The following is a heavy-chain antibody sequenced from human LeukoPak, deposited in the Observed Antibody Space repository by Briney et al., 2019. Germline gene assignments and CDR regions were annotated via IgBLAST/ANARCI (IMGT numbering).Heavy chain of an antibody. CDR3: GRVPYPVPAATLLSPHFDY. CDR1: GFTFSSHL. CDR2: ISYDGSNK. J-gene: IGHJ4*02. D-gene: IGHD2-2*01. Sequence: GGSLRLSCAASGFTFSSHLMHWVRQAPGKGLEWVAVISYDGSNKNYADSVKGRFTISRDNSKNTLYLQMNSLRAEDTAVYFCGRVPYPVPAATLLSPHFDYWGQGTLVTVSS. V-gene: IGHV3-30-3*01.